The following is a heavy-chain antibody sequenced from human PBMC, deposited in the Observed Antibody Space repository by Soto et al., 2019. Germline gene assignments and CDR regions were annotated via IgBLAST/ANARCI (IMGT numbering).Heavy chain of an antibody. Sequence: SETLSLTCAVYGGSFSGYYWSWIRQPPGKGLEWIGEINHSGSTNYNPSLKSRVTISVDTSKNQFSLKLSSVTAADTAVYYCARTATIFGVVTAEVDYWGQGTLVTVSS. CDR2: INHSGST. D-gene: IGHD3-3*01. CDR3: ARTATIFGVVTAEVDY. V-gene: IGHV4-34*01. J-gene: IGHJ4*02. CDR1: GGSFSGYY.